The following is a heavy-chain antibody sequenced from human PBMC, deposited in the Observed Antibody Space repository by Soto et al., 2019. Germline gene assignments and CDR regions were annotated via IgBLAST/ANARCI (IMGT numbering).Heavy chain of an antibody. Sequence: QVQLVESGGGVVQPGRSLRLSCAASGFTFSSYGMHWVRQAPGKGLEWVAVISYDGSNKYYADSGKGRFTISRDNSKNTLYLQMNSLRAEDTAVYYCAKDLAWASYYYYGMDVWGQGTTVTVSS. CDR1: GFTFSSYG. V-gene: IGHV3-30*18. CDR2: ISYDGSNK. D-gene: IGHD3-16*01. CDR3: AKDLAWASYYYYGMDV. J-gene: IGHJ6*02.